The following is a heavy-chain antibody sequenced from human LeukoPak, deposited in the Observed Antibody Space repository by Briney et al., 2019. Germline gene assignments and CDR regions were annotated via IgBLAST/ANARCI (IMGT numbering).Heavy chain of an antibody. V-gene: IGHV3-33*08. Sequence: GGSLRLSCAASGFTFSSYAMHWVRQAPGKGLEWVAVLWYDGSKKYYADSVKGRLTISRDGSQNTLYLQMNSLRAEDTAVYYCARGHNYCSSTSCFFYFDYWGRGTLVTVSS. D-gene: IGHD2-2*01. CDR3: ARGHNYCSSTSCFFYFDY. J-gene: IGHJ4*02. CDR2: LWYDGSKK. CDR1: GFTFSSYA.